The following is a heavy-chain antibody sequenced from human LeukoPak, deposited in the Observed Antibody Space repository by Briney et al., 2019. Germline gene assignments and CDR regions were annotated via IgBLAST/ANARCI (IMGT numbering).Heavy chain of an antibody. J-gene: IGHJ4*02. V-gene: IGHV4-59*08. CDR3: ARRVYYDSSMGFDY. CDR1: GGSISSYY. CDR2: IYYSGST. D-gene: IGHD3-22*01. Sequence: PSETLPLTCTVSGGSISSYYWSWIRQPPGKGLEWIGYIYYSGSTNYNPSLKSRVTISVDTSKNQFSLKLSSVTAADTAVYYCARRVYYDSSMGFDYWGQGTLVTVSS.